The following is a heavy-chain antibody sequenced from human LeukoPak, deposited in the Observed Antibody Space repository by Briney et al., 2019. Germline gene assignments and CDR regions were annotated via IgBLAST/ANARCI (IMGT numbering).Heavy chain of an antibody. CDR3: ARDRYYYDGSGLFLFDF. CDR2: IYDSEST. D-gene: IGHD3-22*01. Sequence: GSLRLSCAASGFTFSDSYMSWIRQAPGKGLEWIGNIYDSESTNYNPSLKSRVTMSVDTSKNQFSLKLSSVTAADTAVYYCARDRYYYDGSGLFLFDFWGQGTLVTVSS. V-gene: IGHV4-34*01. J-gene: IGHJ4*02. CDR1: GFTFSDSY.